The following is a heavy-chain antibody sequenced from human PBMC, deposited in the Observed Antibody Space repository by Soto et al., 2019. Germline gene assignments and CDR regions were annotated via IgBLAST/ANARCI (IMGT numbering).Heavy chain of an antibody. J-gene: IGHJ4*02. D-gene: IGHD2-15*01. CDR1: GGSVSSGSYY. Sequence: SETLSLTCTVSGGSVSSGSYYWSWLRQPPGKGLEWIGYFDYSGRNNYNPSLKSRVTISGDTSQNQFSLKLSSVTAADTAVYYCAREALVAKWYYFDFWGQGNLVTVSS. V-gene: IGHV4-61*01. CDR3: AREALVAKWYYFDF. CDR2: FDYSGRN.